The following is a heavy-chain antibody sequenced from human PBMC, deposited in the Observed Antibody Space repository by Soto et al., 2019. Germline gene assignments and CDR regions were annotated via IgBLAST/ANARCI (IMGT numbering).Heavy chain of an antibody. CDR1: GLTFSSYA. D-gene: IGHD4-17*01. J-gene: IGHJ6*02. V-gene: IGHV3-30-3*01. CDR3: ARDPYGTYYYGMDV. CDR2: ISYDGSNK. Sequence: PGGSLRLSCAASGLTFSSYAMHWVRQAPGKGLEWVAVISYDGSNKYYADSVKGRFTISRDNSKNTLYLQMNSLRAEDTAVYYCARDPYGTYYYGMDVWGQGTTVTVSS.